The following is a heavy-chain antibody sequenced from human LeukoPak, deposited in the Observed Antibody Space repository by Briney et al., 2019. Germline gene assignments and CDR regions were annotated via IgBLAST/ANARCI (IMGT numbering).Heavy chain of an antibody. CDR1: GGSISSSSYY. CDR3: ARGLPDIVVVPAAFSSDY. V-gene: IGHV4-39*01. Sequence: SETLSLTCTVSGGSISSSSYYWGWIRPPPGKGLEWIGSIYYSGSTYYNPSLKSRVTISVDTSKNQFSLKLSSVTAADTAVYYCARGLPDIVVVPAAFSSDYWGQGTLVTVSS. D-gene: IGHD2-2*01. CDR2: IYYSGST. J-gene: IGHJ4*02.